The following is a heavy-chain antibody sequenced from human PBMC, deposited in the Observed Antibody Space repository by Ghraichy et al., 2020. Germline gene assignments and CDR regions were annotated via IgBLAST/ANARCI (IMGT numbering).Heavy chain of an antibody. CDR1: GGSFSGYY. Sequence: ESLNISCAVYGGSFSGYYWSWIRQPPGKGLEWIGEINHSGSTNYNPSLKSRVTISVDTSKNQFSLKLSSMTAADTAVYYCARRKPIGFLYYYYGMDVWGQGTTVTVSS. V-gene: IGHV4-34*01. CDR2: INHSGST. J-gene: IGHJ6*02. D-gene: IGHD2/OR15-2a*01. CDR3: ARRKPIGFLYYYYGMDV.